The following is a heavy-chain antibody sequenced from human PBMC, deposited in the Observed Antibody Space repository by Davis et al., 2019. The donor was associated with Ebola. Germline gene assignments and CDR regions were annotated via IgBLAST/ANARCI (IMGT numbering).Heavy chain of an antibody. Sequence: GESLKISCKASESTFNNSYFGWVRQAPGKGLEWVAYISRLSNHIYYAESVRGRFDISRDNAKGSLYLQMNSLRAEDTALYYCARGRQWLSLDSWGQGTLVTVSS. CDR2: ISRLSNHI. CDR1: ESTFNNSY. D-gene: IGHD6-19*01. CDR3: ARGRQWLSLDS. V-gene: IGHV3-11*01. J-gene: IGHJ5*02.